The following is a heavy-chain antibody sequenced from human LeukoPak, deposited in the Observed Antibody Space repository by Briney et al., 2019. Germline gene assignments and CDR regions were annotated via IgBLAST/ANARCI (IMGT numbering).Heavy chain of an antibody. Sequence: SETLSLTCTVSGGSISSYYWSWIRQPPGKGLEWIGYIYYSGSTNYNPSLKSRVTISVDTSKNQFSLKLSSVTAADTAVYYCAKDAVVGAAAPNYWGQGTLVTVSS. CDR1: GGSISSYY. CDR3: AKDAVVGAAAPNY. D-gene: IGHD1-26*01. V-gene: IGHV4-59*01. J-gene: IGHJ4*02. CDR2: IYYSGST.